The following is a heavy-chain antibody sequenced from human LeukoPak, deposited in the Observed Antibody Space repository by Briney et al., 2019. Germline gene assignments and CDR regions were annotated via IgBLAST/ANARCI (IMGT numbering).Heavy chain of an antibody. CDR3: ARGLGSSSSNCFDP. CDR2: VYSSGNT. V-gene: IGHV4-61*02. Sequence: PSQALSLTCTVSGDSISSGTYYWSWIRQPAGKGLEWIGRVYSSGNTNYNPSLKSRVTISIDTSKNQFSLKLSSVTAADTAAYYCARGLGSSSSNCFDPWGQGTLVTVSS. CDR1: GDSISSGTYY. D-gene: IGHD6-6*01. J-gene: IGHJ5*02.